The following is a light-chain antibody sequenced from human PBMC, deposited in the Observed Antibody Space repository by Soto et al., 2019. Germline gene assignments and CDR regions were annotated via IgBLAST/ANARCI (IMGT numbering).Light chain of an antibody. J-gene: IGKJ1*01. Sequence: EIVMTQSSATLSVSPGERATLSCRASQSVSSDLAWYQQKPGQAPRLLVYGASTRATGIPARFSGSGSGTEFTLTISSLQSEDFAVYCCQQYNNWPWTFGQGTKVDIK. CDR3: QQYNNWPWT. CDR2: GAS. V-gene: IGKV3-15*01. CDR1: QSVSSD.